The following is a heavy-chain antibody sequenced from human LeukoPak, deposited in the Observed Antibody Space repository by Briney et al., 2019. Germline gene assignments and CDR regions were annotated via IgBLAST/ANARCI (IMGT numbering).Heavy chain of an antibody. V-gene: IGHV7-4-1*02. CDR3: ARDKYQLPYEIDY. Sequence: ASVKVSCKASGYTFTSDYMHWVRQAPGQGLEWMGWINTNTGNPTYAQGFTGRLVFSLDTSVSTAYLQISSLRAEDTALYYCARDKYQLPYEIDYWGQGTLVTVSS. CDR1: GYTFTSDY. J-gene: IGHJ4*02. CDR2: INTNTGNP. D-gene: IGHD2-2*01.